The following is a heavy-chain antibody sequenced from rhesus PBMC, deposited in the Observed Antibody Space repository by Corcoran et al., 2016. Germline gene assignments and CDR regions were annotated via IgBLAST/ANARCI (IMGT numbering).Heavy chain of an antibody. CDR3: ARGDSGTWIPFDY. D-gene: IGHD6-25*01. CDR1: GYSISSNY. J-gene: IGHJ4*01. CDR2: IYGSSGST. V-gene: IGHV4-147*01. Sequence: QVQLQESGPGLVKPSETLSLTCAVSGYSISSNYWSWIRQPPGKGLEWIGYIYGSSGSTYYNPSLKIRVTLSTDTSKNQFSLKLSSVTAADTAVYYCARGDSGTWIPFDYWGQGVLVTVSS.